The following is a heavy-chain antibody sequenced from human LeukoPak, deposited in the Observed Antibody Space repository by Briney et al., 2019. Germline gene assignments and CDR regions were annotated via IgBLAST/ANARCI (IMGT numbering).Heavy chain of an antibody. CDR3: AREAAAAVYFDH. Sequence: GASVKVSCKASGYTFTSYDINWVRQAPGQGLEWMGWITAYNGNTKYAQKFQDRVTMTTDTSTCTAYMELRRLRSDDTAVYYCAREAAAAVYFDHWGQGTLVTVSS. J-gene: IGHJ4*02. V-gene: IGHV1-18*01. D-gene: IGHD6-13*01. CDR1: GYTFTSYD. CDR2: ITAYNGNT.